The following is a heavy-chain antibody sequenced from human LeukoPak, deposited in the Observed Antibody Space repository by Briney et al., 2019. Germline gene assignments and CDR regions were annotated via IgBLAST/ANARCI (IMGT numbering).Heavy chain of an antibody. CDR1: GFTFSSYS. V-gene: IGHV3-48*02. Sequence: PGGSLRLSCAASGFTFSSYSMNWVRQAPGKGLEWVSYISSSSSTIYYADSVKGRFTISRDNAKNSLYLQMNSLRDEDTAVYYCARGINDYGDYGALLNDAFDIWGQGTMVTVSS. CDR3: ARGINDYGDYGALLNDAFDI. J-gene: IGHJ3*02. D-gene: IGHD4-17*01. CDR2: ISSSSSTI.